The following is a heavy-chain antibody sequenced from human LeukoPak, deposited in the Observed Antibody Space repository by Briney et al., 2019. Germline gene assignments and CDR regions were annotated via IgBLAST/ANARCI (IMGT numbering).Heavy chain of an antibody. CDR2: ISYDGSNK. CDR3: ARGDEDTAMVGNYYFDY. J-gene: IGHJ4*02. Sequence: PGGSLRLSGAATGFTFSSYAMHWVRQAPGKGLEWVAVISYDGSNKYYADSVKGRFTISRDNSKNTLYLQMNSLRAEDTAVYYCARGDEDTAMVGNYYFDYWGQGTLVTVSS. V-gene: IGHV3-30*04. D-gene: IGHD5-18*01. CDR1: GFTFSSYA.